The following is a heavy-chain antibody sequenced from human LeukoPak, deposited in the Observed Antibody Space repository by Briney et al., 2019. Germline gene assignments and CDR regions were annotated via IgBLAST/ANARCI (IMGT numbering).Heavy chain of an antibody. Sequence: ASVKVSCKASRYTFTGYYMQWVRQAPGQGLEWMGWINPNSGGTNYAQKFQGRVTMTRDTSISTAYMELSRLRSDDTAVYYCARGVDQWPGKPFDYSGQGTLVTVSS. J-gene: IGHJ4*02. CDR1: RYTFTGYY. CDR3: ARGVDQWPGKPFDY. V-gene: IGHV1-2*02. D-gene: IGHD6-19*01. CDR2: INPNSGGT.